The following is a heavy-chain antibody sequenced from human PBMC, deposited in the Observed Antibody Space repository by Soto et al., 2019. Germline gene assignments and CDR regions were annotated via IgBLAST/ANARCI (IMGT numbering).Heavy chain of an antibody. CDR2: IIPVFGII. D-gene: IGHD1-26*01. CDR1: GGNPSNSA. CDR3: AGGRLVGAGSSAYYGMDV. Sequence: QVHLLMQSGAEVKKPGSSVKVSCKASGGNPSNSAISWVRQAPGQGLEWMGGIIPVFGIISYAQNFQGRVTTTAAKFRSTAYMGLSSLRVEDPAVYFCAGGRLVGAGSSAYYGMDVWGQGTAVTVS. J-gene: IGHJ6*02. V-gene: IGHV1-69*17.